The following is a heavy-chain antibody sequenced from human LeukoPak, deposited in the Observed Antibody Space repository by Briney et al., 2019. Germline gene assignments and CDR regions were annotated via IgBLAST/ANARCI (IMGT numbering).Heavy chain of an antibody. D-gene: IGHD6-19*01. CDR1: GDXVSSNSVA. Sequence: SQTLSLTCAISGDXVSSNSVAWNWIRQSPSRGLEWLGRTYFRSKWYNDYAVSVKSRITINPDTSKNQFSLQLNSVTPEDTAVYYCARDPDGSGWNYFDYWGQGTLVTVSS. CDR3: ARDPDGSGWNYFDY. J-gene: IGHJ4*02. CDR2: TYFRSKWYN. V-gene: IGHV6-1*01.